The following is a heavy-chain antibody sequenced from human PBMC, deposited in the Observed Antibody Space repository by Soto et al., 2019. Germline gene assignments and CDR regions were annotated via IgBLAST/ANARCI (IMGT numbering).Heavy chain of an antibody. D-gene: IGHD2-15*01. J-gene: IGHJ4*02. V-gene: IGHV1-18*01. CDR1: GYAFTVYS. CDR2: ISTYGGKT. Sequence: QVQLVQSGSEVKKSGASVKLSCKASGYAFTVYSVSWVRQAPGQGLEWLGSISTYGGKTYYIQSLQGRVTMTTDSSTSTAYLDLRGLRTYDTAIYFCARTIGGPSSSAGVCYRGQGTLVTVSS. CDR3: ARTIGGPSSSAGVCY.